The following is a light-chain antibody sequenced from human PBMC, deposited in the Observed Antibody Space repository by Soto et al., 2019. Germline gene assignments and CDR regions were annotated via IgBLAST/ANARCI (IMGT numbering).Light chain of an antibody. J-gene: IGKJ3*01. CDR3: LQDYNYPHT. CDR2: ASS. V-gene: IGKV1-6*01. Sequence: AIQMTQSPSSLSASIGDRVTITCRASQGISNDLGWYQQKPGKAPKVLIYASSNLHSGAPSRFSGSGSGTDFTLTSSSRQPEDFATYYCLQDYNYPHTFGPGTKVDIK. CDR1: QGISND.